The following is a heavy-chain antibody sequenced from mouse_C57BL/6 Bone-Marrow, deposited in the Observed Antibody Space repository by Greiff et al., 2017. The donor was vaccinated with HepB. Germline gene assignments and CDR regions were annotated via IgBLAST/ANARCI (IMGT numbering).Heavy chain of an antibody. V-gene: IGHV1-18*01. CDR3: ASLDSSWAMDY. J-gene: IGHJ4*01. CDR2: INPNNGGT. CDR1: GYTFTDYN. Sequence: EVKLQESGPELVKPGASVKIPCKASGYTFTDYNMDWVKQSHGKSLEWIGDINPNNGGTIYNLKFKGKATLTVDKSSSTAYMELRSLTSEDTAVYYCASLDSSWAMDYWGQGTSVTVSS. D-gene: IGHD3-2*02.